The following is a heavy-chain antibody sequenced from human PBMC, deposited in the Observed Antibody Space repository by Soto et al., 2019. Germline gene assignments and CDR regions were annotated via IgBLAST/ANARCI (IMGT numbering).Heavy chain of an antibody. Sequence: ASETLSLTCTVSGGSISSSSYYWGWIRQPPGKGLEWIGSIYYSGSTYYNPSLKSRVTISVDTSKNQFSLKLSSVTAADTAVYYCARHVTYDYEILAGNSDQPYYFDYWGQGTLVPVSS. CDR2: IYYSGST. CDR1: GGSISSSSYY. V-gene: IGHV4-39*01. D-gene: IGHD3-9*01. J-gene: IGHJ4*02. CDR3: ARHVTYDYEILAGNSDQPYYFDY.